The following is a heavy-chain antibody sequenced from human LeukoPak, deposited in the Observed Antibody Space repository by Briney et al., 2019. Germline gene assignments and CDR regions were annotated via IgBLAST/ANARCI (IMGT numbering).Heavy chain of an antibody. D-gene: IGHD3-3*01. CDR3: VRASVGIFGMAKDY. CDR1: GYTFTSYY. CDR2: INPSGGST. V-gene: IGHV1-46*01. Sequence: ASVKVSCKASGYTFTSYYMHWVRQAPGQGLEWMGIINPSGGSTSYAQKFQGRVTMTRDTSTRTVSMELSGLRYDGTAGYFFVRASVGIFGMAKDYWGQGTLVTVSS. J-gene: IGHJ4*02.